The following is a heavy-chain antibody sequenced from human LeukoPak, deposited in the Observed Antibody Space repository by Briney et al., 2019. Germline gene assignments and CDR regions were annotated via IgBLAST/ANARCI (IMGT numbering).Heavy chain of an antibody. CDR2: INHSGST. CDR1: GGSFSGYY. D-gene: IGHD2-2*01. Sequence: PSETLSLTCAASGGSFSGYYWSWIRQPPGKGLEWIGEINHSGSTNYNPSLKSRVTISVDTSKNQFSLKLSSVAAADTAVYYCARTAFCSSTSFSSDAFDILGQGTMVTVSS. J-gene: IGHJ3*02. CDR3: ARTAFCSSTSFSSDAFDI. V-gene: IGHV4-34*01.